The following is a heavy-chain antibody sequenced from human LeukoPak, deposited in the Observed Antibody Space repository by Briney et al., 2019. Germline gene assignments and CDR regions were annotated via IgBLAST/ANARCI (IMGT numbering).Heavy chain of an antibody. D-gene: IGHD6-25*01. CDR1: GYTFTSYD. CDR3: VRARYSSAWFDS. J-gene: IGHJ5*01. Sequence: ASVKVSCKASGYTFTSYDINWVRQATGKGLEWMGWMNPKTGNTGYVQRFQGRVNMTSDTPMTTAYMELNSLNFEDTAVYYCVRARYSSAWFDSWGHGTLVIVSS. V-gene: IGHV1-8*01. CDR2: MNPKTGNT.